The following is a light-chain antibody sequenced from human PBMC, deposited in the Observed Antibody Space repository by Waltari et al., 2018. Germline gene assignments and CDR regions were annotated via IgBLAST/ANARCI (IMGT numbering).Light chain of an antibody. CDR3: QQYGSSPWT. V-gene: IGKV3-20*01. CDR2: GAS. J-gene: IGKJ1*01. CDR1: QSVSSSY. Sequence: EIVLTQSPVTLSLPPGETATLPCRASQSVSSSYLAWYQQKPGQAPRLLIYGASSRATGIPDRFSGSGSGTDFTLTISRLEPEDFAVYYCQQYGSSPWTFGQGTKVEIK.